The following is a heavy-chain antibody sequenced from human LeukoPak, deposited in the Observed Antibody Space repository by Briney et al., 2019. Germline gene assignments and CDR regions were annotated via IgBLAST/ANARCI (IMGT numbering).Heavy chain of an antibody. D-gene: IGHD4-17*01. J-gene: IGHJ4*02. CDR2: IYYTGNT. Sequence: PSQTLSLTCTVSGGSISSGDYYWSWIRQPPGKGLEWIGYIYYTGNTYYNPSLESRVTISVDTSNNQFSLKLSSVTAADTAVYYCARVQDNGDFFDYWGQGSLVTVSS. V-gene: IGHV4-30-4*01. CDR1: GGSISSGDYY. CDR3: ARVQDNGDFFDY.